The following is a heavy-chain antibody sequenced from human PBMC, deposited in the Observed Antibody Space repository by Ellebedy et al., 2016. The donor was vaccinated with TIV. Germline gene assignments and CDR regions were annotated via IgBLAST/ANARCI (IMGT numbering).Heavy chain of an antibody. CDR3: AKGSSSGFNYDRVGFQN. Sequence: GGSLRLSCAASGFTFSSFAIHWVRQAPGKGPEWLSVISAGGANTYYANSVKGRFATSRDNSKSTLYLHMDRLTTEDTAVYYCAKGSSSGFNYDRVGFQNWGQGTLVTVSS. CDR1: GFTFSSFA. J-gene: IGHJ4*02. CDR2: ISAGGANT. V-gene: IGHV3-23*01. D-gene: IGHD3-16*01.